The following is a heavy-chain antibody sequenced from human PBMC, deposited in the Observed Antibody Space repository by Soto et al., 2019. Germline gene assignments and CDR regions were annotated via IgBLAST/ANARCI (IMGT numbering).Heavy chain of an antibody. CDR3: AKDWKDLDTDMVLGSL. J-gene: IGHJ4*02. V-gene: IGHV3-30*18. CDR2: ISYDGSNK. CDR1: GFTFSSYG. D-gene: IGHD5-18*01. Sequence: GGALRLSCAASGFTFSSYGMHWVRQAPGKGLEWVAVISYDGSNKYYADSVKGRFTISRDNSKNTLYLQMNSLRAEDTAVYYCAKDWKDLDTDMVLGSLWSQGTLVIVSS.